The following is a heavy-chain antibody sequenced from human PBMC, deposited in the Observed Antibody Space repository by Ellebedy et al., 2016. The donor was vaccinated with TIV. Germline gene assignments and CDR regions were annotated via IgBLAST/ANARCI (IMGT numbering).Heavy chain of an antibody. Sequence: GGSLRLSXAASGFTFDDYAMHWVRQAPGKGLEWVSGISWNSGSIGYADSVKGRFTISRDNAKNSLYLQMNSLRAEDTALYYCAKDIADYGGNSVFDYWGQGTLVTVSS. J-gene: IGHJ4*02. CDR2: ISWNSGSI. D-gene: IGHD4-23*01. CDR3: AKDIADYGGNSVFDY. CDR1: GFTFDDYA. V-gene: IGHV3-9*01.